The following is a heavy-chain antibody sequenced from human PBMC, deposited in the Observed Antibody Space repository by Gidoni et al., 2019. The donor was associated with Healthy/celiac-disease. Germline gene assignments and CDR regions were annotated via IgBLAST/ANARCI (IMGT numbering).Heavy chain of an antibody. V-gene: IGHV4-39*01. D-gene: IGHD3-22*01. Sequence: QLQLQESGPGLVKPSETLSLTCTVSGGSISSSSYYWGWIRQPPGKGLEWIGSIYYSGSTYYNPSLKSRVTISVDTSKNQFSLKLSSVTAADTAVYYCARPMYYYDSSGYKSYYFDYWGQGTLVTVSS. CDR3: ARPMYYYDSSGYKSYYFDY. CDR2: IYYSGST. J-gene: IGHJ4*02. CDR1: GGSISSSSYY.